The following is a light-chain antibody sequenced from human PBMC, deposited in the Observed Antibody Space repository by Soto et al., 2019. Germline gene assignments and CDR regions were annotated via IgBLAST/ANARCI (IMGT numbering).Light chain of an antibody. J-gene: IGKJ1*01. CDR2: GAS. Sequence: MVVAQSRGTLSLKTGERATLSCRASQTVSSSYLAWYQQQPGQAPRLLIYGASSRATDIPERFSGSGSGTDFTLTISRLEPEDFAVYYCQQYDDRPVTFGQGTKVDIK. V-gene: IGKV3-20*01. CDR3: QQYDDRPVT. CDR1: QTVSSSY.